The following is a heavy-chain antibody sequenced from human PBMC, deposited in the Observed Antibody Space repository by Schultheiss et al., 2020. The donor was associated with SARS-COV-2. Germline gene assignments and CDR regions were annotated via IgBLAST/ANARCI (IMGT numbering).Heavy chain of an antibody. CDR3: AGGGFEYCSSTSCYALDY. J-gene: IGHJ4*02. Sequence: SQTLSLTCTVSGGSISSYYWSWIRQPAGKGLEWIGRIYVNGSTNYNPSLKSRITMSVDTSKNRFSLKLSSVTAADTAVYYCAGGGFEYCSSTSCYALDYWGQGTLVTVSS. D-gene: IGHD2-2*01. CDR1: GGSISSYY. V-gene: IGHV4-4*07. CDR2: IYVNGST.